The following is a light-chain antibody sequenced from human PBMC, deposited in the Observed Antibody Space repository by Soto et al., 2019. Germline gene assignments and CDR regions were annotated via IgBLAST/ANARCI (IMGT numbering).Light chain of an antibody. CDR1: QSVSSNY. J-gene: IGKJ1*01. CDR2: GTS. CDR3: QQYGSSPRT. Sequence: IVLTQSPGTLSLSPGERATLSCMASQSVSSNYLAWSQQKPGQAPRLLIFGTSSRATGIPDRFSGSGSGTDFTLTISRLEPEDFAVYYCQQYGSSPRTFGQGTKVEIK. V-gene: IGKV3-20*01.